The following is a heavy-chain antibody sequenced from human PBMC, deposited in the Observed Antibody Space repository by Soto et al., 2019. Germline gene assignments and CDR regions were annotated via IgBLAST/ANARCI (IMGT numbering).Heavy chain of an antibody. J-gene: IGHJ3*02. D-gene: IGHD3-22*01. V-gene: IGHV1-46*01. CDR1: GYTFTSYY. CDR3: ARVQVTMMAPNAFDI. CDR2: INPSGGST. Sequence: QVQLVQSGAEVKKPGASVKASCKASGYTFTSYYMHWVRQAPGQGLEWMGIINPSGGSTSYAQKFQGRVTMTRDTSTSTVYMELSSLRSEDTAVYYCARVQVTMMAPNAFDIWGQGTMVTVSS.